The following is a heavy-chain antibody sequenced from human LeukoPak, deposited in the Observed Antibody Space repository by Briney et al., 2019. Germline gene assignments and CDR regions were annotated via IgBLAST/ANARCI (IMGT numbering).Heavy chain of an antibody. J-gene: IGHJ4*02. D-gene: IGHD3-22*01. Sequence: PGRSQRLSCAASRFTFGTYAMNWVRQAPGKGLESVSVIYGGGTTYYADSVKGRYTISRDNSRNSLYLQMNSLRAEDTAVYYCARDLGYYDSSGSQDWGQGTLVTVSS. CDR3: ARDLGYYDSSGSQD. CDR2: IYGGGTT. CDR1: RFTFGTYA. V-gene: IGHV3-53*01.